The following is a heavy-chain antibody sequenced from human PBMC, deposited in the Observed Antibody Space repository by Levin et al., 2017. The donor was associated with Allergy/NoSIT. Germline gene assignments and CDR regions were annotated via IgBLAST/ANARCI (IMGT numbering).Heavy chain of an antibody. J-gene: IGHJ3*02. V-gene: IGHV3-23*01. CDR1: GFTFSSYA. CDR3: ANRRDGFDI. D-gene: IGHD5-24*01. Sequence: GESLKISCAASGFTFSSYAMSWVRQAPGKGLEWVSAVSNSGGSTYYAASVRGRFAISRDNSKNTLYLQMNSLRAEDTAVYYCANRRDGFDIWGQGTMVTVSS. CDR2: VSNSGGST.